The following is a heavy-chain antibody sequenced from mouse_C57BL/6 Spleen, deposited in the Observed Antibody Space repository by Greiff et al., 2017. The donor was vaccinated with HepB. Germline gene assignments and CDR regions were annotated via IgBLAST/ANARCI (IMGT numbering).Heavy chain of an antibody. CDR1: GFTFSSYG. V-gene: IGHV5-6*02. Sequence: DVKLQESGGDLVKPGGSLKLSCAASGFTFSSYGMSWVRQTPDKRLEWVATISSGGSYTYYPDSVKGRFTISRDNAKNTLYLQMSSLKSEDTAMYYCARHDTTVVAWYFDVWGTGTTVTVSS. J-gene: IGHJ1*03. CDR3: ARHDTTVVAWYFDV. D-gene: IGHD1-1*01. CDR2: ISSGGSYT.